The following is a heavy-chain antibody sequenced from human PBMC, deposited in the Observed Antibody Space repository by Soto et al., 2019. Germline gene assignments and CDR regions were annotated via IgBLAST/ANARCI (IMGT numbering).Heavy chain of an antibody. CDR3: ARETGLRSSGWSYYFDF. V-gene: IGHV3-48*02. Sequence: EVQLVESGGGLVQPGGSLRLSCAASGFTLSSYSMHWVRQAPGKGLEWVSYLSGSGGTIYYADSVKGRFTISRDNANNSMSVQMDSLRDEDTAVYFCARETGLRSSGWSYYFDFWGQGTRVTVSS. CDR1: GFTLSSYS. D-gene: IGHD6-19*01. J-gene: IGHJ4*02. CDR2: LSGSGGTI.